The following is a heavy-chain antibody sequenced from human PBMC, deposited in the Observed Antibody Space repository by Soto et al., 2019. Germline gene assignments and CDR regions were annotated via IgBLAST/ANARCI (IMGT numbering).Heavy chain of an antibody. D-gene: IGHD3-10*01. CDR3: ARERASGYFDF. Sequence: QVQLVQSGAEVKKPGASVKVSCKASGYTFTTYGITWVRQAPGQGLEWMGWISLYDGSTKYAQNLQGRVTMTTDTPTSTAYIELTSLRSDDTAVYYCARERASGYFDFWGQGTLVTVSS. V-gene: IGHV1-18*01. J-gene: IGHJ4*02. CDR2: ISLYDGST. CDR1: GYTFTTYG.